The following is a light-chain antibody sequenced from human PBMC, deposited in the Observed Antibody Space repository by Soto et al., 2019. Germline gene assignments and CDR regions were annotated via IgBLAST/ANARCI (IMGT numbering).Light chain of an antibody. CDR2: EVS. CDR3: SSYTSSSFLV. J-gene: IGLJ3*02. Sequence: QSALTQPASVSGSPGQSITISCTGTSSDVGGYNYVSWYQQHPGKAPKLMIYEVSNRPSGVSNRFSGSKSGNTASLTISGLQAEDEADYYCSSYTSSSFLVFGGGTKLT. CDR1: SSDVGGYNY. V-gene: IGLV2-14*01.